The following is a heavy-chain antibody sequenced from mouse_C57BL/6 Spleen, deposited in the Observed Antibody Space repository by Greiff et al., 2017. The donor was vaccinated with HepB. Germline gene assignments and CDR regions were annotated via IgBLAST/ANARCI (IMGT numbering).Heavy chain of an antibody. CDR2: ISSGGSYT. D-gene: IGHD2-3*01. J-gene: IGHJ3*01. CDR3: ARLDGYYEAWFAY. Sequence: EVKLVESGGDLVKPGGSLKLSCAASGFTFSSYGMSWVRQTPDKRLEWVATISSGGSYTYYPDSVKGRFTISRDNAKNTLYLQMSSLKSEDTAMYYCARLDGYYEAWFAYWGQGTLVTVSA. CDR1: GFTFSSYG. V-gene: IGHV5-6*01.